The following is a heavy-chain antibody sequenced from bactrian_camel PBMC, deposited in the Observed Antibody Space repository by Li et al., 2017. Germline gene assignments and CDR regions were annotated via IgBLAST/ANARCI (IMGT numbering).Heavy chain of an antibody. CDR2: IDEDGSA. CDR3: GVDDEWGNCSPRADFGY. J-gene: IGHJ6*01. V-gene: IGHV3S42*01. Sequence: VQLVESGGGSVQAGGALRLSCVASGSTVRPSRMGWFRQSPGKERVGVAAIDEDGSASYADSVKGRFTISNDHTKNILYLQMNNLKPEDIGMYYCGVDDEWGNCSPRADFGYWGQGTQVTVS. D-gene: IGHD8*01. CDR1: GSTVRPSR.